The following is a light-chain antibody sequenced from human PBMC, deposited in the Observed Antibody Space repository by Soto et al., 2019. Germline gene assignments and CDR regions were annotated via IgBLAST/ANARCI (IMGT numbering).Light chain of an antibody. CDR3: CSYAGEV. J-gene: IGLJ2*01. CDR2: EGS. Sequence: QSALTQPAYVSVSPGQSITISCTGTSSDVGSYNLVSWYQQNPGKAPKLMIYEGSKRPSGVSNRFSGSKSGNTASLTISGLQAEDEADYYCCSYAGEVFGGGTKLTVL. V-gene: IGLV2-23*01. CDR1: SSDVGSYNL.